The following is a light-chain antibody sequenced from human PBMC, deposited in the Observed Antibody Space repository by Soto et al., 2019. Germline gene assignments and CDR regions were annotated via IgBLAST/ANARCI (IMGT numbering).Light chain of an antibody. CDR2: SNN. CDR1: SSNIGSNT. Sequence: QSVLTQPPSASGTPGQRVTISCSGSSSNIGSNTVNWYQQLPGTAPKLLIYSNNQRPSGVPDRLSGSKSGTSASLAISGLQPEDEADYYCAAWDDSLNGPVFGTGTKVTVL. CDR3: AAWDDSLNGPV. V-gene: IGLV1-44*01. J-gene: IGLJ1*01.